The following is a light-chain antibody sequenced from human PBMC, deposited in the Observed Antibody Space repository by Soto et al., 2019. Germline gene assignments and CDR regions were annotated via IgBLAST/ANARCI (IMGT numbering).Light chain of an antibody. CDR3: QHFGSSPPVI. V-gene: IGKV3-20*01. Sequence: EIELTQSPGTLSLSPGESATLSCRVSQTTSPKYVAWYQQRRGLAPRLLVYGASKRAAGIPDRFRGSGSGSEFSLTISGLEPEDFAVYFCQHFGSSPPVIFCQGTRLDVK. CDR2: GAS. CDR1: QTTSPKY. J-gene: IGKJ5*01.